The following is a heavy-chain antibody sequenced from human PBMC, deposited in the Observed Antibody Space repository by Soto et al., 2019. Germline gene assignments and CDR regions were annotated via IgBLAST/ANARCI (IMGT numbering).Heavy chain of an antibody. CDR2: INHSGST. Sequence: PSETLSLTCAVYGGSFSGYYWSWIRQPPGKGLEWIGEINHSGSTNYNPSLKSRVTISVDTSKNQFSLKLSSVTAADTAVYYCAREQDTMVRGVIITDGTDVWGQGTTVTVSS. J-gene: IGHJ6*02. CDR3: AREQDTMVRGVIITDGTDV. V-gene: IGHV4-34*01. D-gene: IGHD3-10*01. CDR1: GGSFSGYY.